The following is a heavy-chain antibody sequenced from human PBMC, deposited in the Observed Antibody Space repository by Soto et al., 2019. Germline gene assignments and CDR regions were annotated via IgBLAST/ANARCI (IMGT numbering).Heavy chain of an antibody. V-gene: IGHV1-2*04. CDR2: INPTSGGT. CDR3: ARARGTVTLDY. Sequence: QVQLVQSGAEVKKPGASVKVSCKASGYTFTGYYMHWVRQAPGQGLEWMGCINPTSGGTNYAQKCQGWVTMTRDTSISTAYMELSRLRSDDTAVYYCARARGTVTLDYWGQGTLVTVSS. J-gene: IGHJ4*02. D-gene: IGHD4-17*01. CDR1: GYTFTGYY.